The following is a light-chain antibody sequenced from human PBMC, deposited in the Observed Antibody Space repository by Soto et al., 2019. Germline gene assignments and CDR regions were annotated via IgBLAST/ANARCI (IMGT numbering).Light chain of an antibody. CDR2: EGS. CDR3: CSYAGSSTVVV. J-gene: IGLJ2*01. V-gene: IGLV2-23*03. CDR1: SSDVGSYNL. Sequence: QSALTQPASVSGSPGQSITISCTGTSSDVGSYNLVSWYQQHPGKAPKLMIYEGSKRPSGVSNRLSGSKSGNTASLTISGLQAEDEADYYCCSYAGSSTVVVFGGGTQLTVL.